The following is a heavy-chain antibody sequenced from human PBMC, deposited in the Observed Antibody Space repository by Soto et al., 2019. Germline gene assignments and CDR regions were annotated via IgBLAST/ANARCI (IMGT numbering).Heavy chain of an antibody. CDR2: IYWDDDK. CDR1: GFSLSTSGVG. Sequence: QITWEESGPTLVKPTQNLTLTCTFSGFSLSTSGVGVGWIRQPPGKALEWLALIYWDDDKRYSPSLKSRLTITKDTSKNQVVLTMTNMDPVDTATYYCAHSVAATVYYYYYYMDVWGKGTTVTVSS. CDR3: AHSVAATVYYYYYYMDV. V-gene: IGHV2-5*02. D-gene: IGHD2-15*01. J-gene: IGHJ6*03.